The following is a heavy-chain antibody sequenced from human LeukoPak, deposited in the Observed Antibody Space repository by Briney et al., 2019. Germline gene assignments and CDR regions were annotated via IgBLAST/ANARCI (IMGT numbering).Heavy chain of an antibody. J-gene: IGHJ4*02. Sequence: ASVKVSCKASGYTFPTYEIRWVRQAPGQGLECLGWISAYNGKTNYAQNFQGRVTMTTDTSTSTAYMELRSLRSDDTAVYYCARGRSKNYSLTWGSNYWGQGTLVTVSS. CDR2: ISAYNGKT. D-gene: IGHD2-15*01. CDR1: GYTFPTYE. CDR3: ARGRSKNYSLTWGSNY. V-gene: IGHV1-18*01.